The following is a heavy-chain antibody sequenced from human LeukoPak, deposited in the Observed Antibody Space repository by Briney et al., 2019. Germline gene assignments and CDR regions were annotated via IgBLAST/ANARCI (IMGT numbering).Heavy chain of an antibody. CDR1: GYTFTGYY. Sequence: ASVKVSCKASGYTFTGYYMHWVRQAPGQGLEWMGRINPNSGGTNYAQRFQGRVTMTRDTSISTAYMELSRLRSDDTAVYYCARDRYGSGSYYNYYYMDVWGKGPRSPSP. V-gene: IGHV1-2*06. D-gene: IGHD3-10*01. J-gene: IGHJ6*03. CDR2: INPNSGGT. CDR3: ARDRYGSGSYYNYYYMDV.